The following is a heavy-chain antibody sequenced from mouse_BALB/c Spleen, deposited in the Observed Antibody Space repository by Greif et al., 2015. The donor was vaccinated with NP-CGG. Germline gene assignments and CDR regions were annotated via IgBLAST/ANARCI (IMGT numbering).Heavy chain of an antibody. V-gene: IGHV14-3*02. Sequence: VQLQQSGAELVKPGASVKLSCTASGFNIKDTYMHWVKQRPEQGLEWIGRIDPANGNTKYDPTFQGKATITADTSSNTAYLQLSSLTSEDTAVYYCARYGNYVYFDVWGAGTTVTVSS. CDR2: IDPANGNT. CDR1: GFNIKDTY. D-gene: IGHD2-1*01. CDR3: ARYGNYVYFDV. J-gene: IGHJ1*01.